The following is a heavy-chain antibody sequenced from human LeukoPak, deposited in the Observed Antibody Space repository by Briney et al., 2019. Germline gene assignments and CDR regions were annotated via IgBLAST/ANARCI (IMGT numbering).Heavy chain of an antibody. J-gene: IGHJ4*02. D-gene: IGHD5-18*01. V-gene: IGHV5-51*01. CDR3: AMSHLGYSYGSALDY. CDR1: GYSFTSYW. Sequence: GESLKISCKGSGYSFTSYWIGWVRQMPGKGLEWMGIIYPGDSDTRYSPSFQGQVTISADKSISTAYLQWSSLKASVSAMYYCAMSHLGYSYGSALDYCGQGTLVTVSS. CDR2: IYPGDSDT.